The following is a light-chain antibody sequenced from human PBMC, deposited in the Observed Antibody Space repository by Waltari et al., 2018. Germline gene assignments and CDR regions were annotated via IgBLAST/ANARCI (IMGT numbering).Light chain of an antibody. J-gene: IGLJ2*01. CDR1: SGHSTNI. Sequence: QPVLTQSSSASASLGSSVKLTCALSSGHSTNIIAWHQQPPGKAPRFLMQLEGSGTYQKGGGVPDRCSGSSSWADRYLTSSNLQSEDEADYYCETWVSHTHAFGGGTKLTVL. CDR3: ETWVSHTHA. CDR2: LEGSGTY. V-gene: IGLV4-60*03.